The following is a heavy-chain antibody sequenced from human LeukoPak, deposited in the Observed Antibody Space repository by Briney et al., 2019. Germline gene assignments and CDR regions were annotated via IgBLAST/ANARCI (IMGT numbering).Heavy chain of an antibody. Sequence: PGGSLRLSCAASGFTFSSYWMHWVRQAPGKGLVWVSRINSDGSSTSYADSVKGRFTISRDNAKNTLYLQMNSLRAEDTAVYYCARPPGDGYPHAWGQGTLVTVSS. J-gene: IGHJ5*02. D-gene: IGHD5-24*01. CDR2: INSDGSST. CDR3: ARPPGDGYPHA. CDR1: GFTFSSYW. V-gene: IGHV3-74*01.